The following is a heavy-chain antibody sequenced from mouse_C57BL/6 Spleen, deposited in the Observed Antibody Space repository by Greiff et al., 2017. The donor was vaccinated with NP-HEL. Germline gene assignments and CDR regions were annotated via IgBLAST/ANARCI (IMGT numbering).Heavy chain of an antibody. Sequence: VKQRTGQGLEWIGEIYPRSGNTYYNEKFKGKATLTADKSSSTAYMELRSLTSEDSAVYFCARSIGYYGSSYFDYWGQGTTLTVSS. CDR2: IYPRSGNT. V-gene: IGHV1-81*01. J-gene: IGHJ2*01. CDR3: ARSIGYYGSSYFDY. D-gene: IGHD1-1*01.